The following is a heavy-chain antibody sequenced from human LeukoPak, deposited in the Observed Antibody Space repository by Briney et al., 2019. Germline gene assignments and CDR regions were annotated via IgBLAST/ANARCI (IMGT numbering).Heavy chain of an antibody. J-gene: IGHJ4*02. D-gene: IGHD3-16*01. CDR1: GGSISSYY. Sequence: SETLSLTCNVSGGSISSYYWSWIRQPPGKGLEWIGCIYYSGSTNYNPSFKSRVTISVDTSKNQFSLKLSSVTAADTAVYYCARAPGGGPPLWGQGTLVTVSS. V-gene: IGHV4-59*08. CDR3: ARAPGGGPPL. CDR2: IYYSGST.